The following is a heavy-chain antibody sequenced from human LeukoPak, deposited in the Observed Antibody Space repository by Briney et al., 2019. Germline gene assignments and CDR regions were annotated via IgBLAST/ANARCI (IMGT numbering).Heavy chain of an antibody. CDR3: ASGGYSGYAFDY. CDR1: GGSISSGGYY. D-gene: IGHD5-12*01. Sequence: SQTLSLTCTVSGGSISSGGYYWSWIRQHPGKGLEWIGYIYYSGITRYNPSPKSRVTISVDTSKNQFSLKLSSVTAADTAVYYCASGGYSGYAFDYWGQGILVTVSS. CDR2: IYYSGIT. J-gene: IGHJ4*02. V-gene: IGHV4-31*03.